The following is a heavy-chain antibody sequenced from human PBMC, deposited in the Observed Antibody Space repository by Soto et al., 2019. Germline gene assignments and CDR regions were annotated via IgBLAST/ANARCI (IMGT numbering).Heavy chain of an antibody. V-gene: IGHV3-9*01. CDR1: GFTFDDYA. CDR2: ISWNSGSI. D-gene: IGHD6-19*01. Sequence: EVQLVESGGGLVQPGRSLRLSCAASGFTFDDYAMHWVRQATGKGLEWVSGISWNSGSIGYADSVKGRFTISRDHAKNSLYLQMNSLRAEDTALYYCAKDRGLVLSFGFEYWGQGTLVTVSS. CDR3: AKDRGLVLSFGFEY. J-gene: IGHJ4*02.